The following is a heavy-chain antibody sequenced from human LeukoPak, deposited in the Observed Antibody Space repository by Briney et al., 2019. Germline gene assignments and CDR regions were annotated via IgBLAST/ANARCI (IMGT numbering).Heavy chain of an antibody. V-gene: IGHV3-21*01. CDR1: GFTFSIYS. CDR3: ARDLNDAFDI. CDR2: ISSSTSYI. Sequence: GGSPRLSCAASGFTFSIYSMNWVRQAPGKGLERVSSISSSTSYIYYADSVKGRFTISRDNARNSLYLQMNSLRAEDTAVYYCARDLNDAFDIWGQGTMVTVSS. J-gene: IGHJ3*02.